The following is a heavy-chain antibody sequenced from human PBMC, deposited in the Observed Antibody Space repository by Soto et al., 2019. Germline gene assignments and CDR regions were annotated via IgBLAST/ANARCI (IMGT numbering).Heavy chain of an antibody. V-gene: IGHV3-66*01. J-gene: IGHJ2*01. Sequence: RIRQAPGKGLEWVSVIYSGGDTYYADSVKGRFTISRDNSKNTLLLQMNSLRVLFFEAEDGTRATVPVSAFLRNRSSDL. CDR2: IYSGGDT. D-gene: IGHD1-1*01. CDR3: TRATVPVSAFLRNRSSDL.